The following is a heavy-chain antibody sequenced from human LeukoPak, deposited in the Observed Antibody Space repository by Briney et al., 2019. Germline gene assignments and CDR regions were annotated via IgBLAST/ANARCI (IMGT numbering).Heavy chain of an antibody. Sequence: PGGSLRLSCAASGFTFSSYAMHWVRQAPGNGLEWVAVISYDVSNKYYADSVKGRFTISRDNSKNTLYLQMNRLRAEDTDVYFCGREQEYYGSGSYLVFDYWGQGTLVTVSS. V-gene: IGHV3-30*04. CDR2: ISYDVSNK. D-gene: IGHD3-10*01. CDR1: GFTFSSYA. CDR3: GREQEYYGSGSYLVFDY. J-gene: IGHJ4*02.